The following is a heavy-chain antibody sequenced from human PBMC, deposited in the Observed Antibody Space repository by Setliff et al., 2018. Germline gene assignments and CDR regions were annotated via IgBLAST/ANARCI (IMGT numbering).Heavy chain of an antibody. J-gene: IGHJ5*01. CDR2: IIPLFGTT. CDR1: GYSFSSFL. V-gene: IGHV1-69*13. Sequence: SVKVSCKTSGYSFSSFLVSWVRQAPGQGLEWMGGIIPLFGTTKYAQKFQDRVTMTADESATTAYMELRSLRSDDTAVYYCARLVRYCTRTACQKVAGVESWGQGTLVTVSS. D-gene: IGHD1-26*01. CDR3: ARLVRYCTRTACQKVAGVES.